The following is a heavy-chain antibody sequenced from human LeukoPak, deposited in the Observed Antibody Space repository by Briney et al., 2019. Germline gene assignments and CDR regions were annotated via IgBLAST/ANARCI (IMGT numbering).Heavy chain of an antibody. V-gene: IGHV1-18*01. CDR1: GYTFTSYG. CDR2: ISAYNGNT. J-gene: IGHJ4*02. D-gene: IGHD5-18*01. CDR3: ARPDTAMGYFDY. Sequence: ASVKVSCKASGYTFTSYGISWVRQAPGQGLEWMGWISAYNGNTNYAQKLQGRVTMTTDTSTSTAYMELRSLRSDDTTVYYCARPDTAMGYFDYWGQGTLVTVSS.